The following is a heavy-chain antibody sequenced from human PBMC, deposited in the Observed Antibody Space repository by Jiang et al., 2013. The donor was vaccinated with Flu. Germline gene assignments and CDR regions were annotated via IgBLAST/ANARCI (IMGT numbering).Heavy chain of an antibody. J-gene: IGHJ3*02. CDR3: ARHVDIVANDAFDI. D-gene: IGHD5-12*01. CDR2: IDWDDDK. V-gene: IGHV2-70*04. Sequence: WLARIDWDDDKFYSTSLKTRLTISKDTSKNQVVLTMTNMDPVDTATYYCARHVDIVANDAFDIWGQGTMVTVSS.